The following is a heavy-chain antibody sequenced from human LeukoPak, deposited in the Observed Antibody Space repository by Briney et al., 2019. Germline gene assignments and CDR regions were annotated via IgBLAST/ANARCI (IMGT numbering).Heavy chain of an antibody. D-gene: IGHD3-22*01. J-gene: IGHJ4*02. Sequence: GGSLRLSGAASGFTFSNAWMSWVRQAPGKGLEWVGRIKSKTDGGTTDYAAPVKGRFTISRDDSKNTLYLQMNSLKTEDTAVYYCSGDSSGSGDFDYWGQGTLVTVSS. V-gene: IGHV3-15*01. CDR1: GFTFSNAW. CDR2: IKSKTDGGTT. CDR3: SGDSSGSGDFDY.